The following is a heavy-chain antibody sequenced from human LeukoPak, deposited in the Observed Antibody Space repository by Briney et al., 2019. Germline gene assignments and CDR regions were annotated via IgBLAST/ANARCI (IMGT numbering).Heavy chain of an antibody. CDR3: ARHQTGSYHYYFDY. CDR2: IYYSGIT. V-gene: IGHV4-39*01. CDR1: GGSISSSSYY. D-gene: IGHD1-26*01. Sequence: PSETLSLTCTVSGGSISSSSYYWGWIRQPPGKGLEWIGRIYYSGITYYNLSLNSRVTISIDTSKNQFSLKLSSVTAADTAVYYCARHQTGSYHYYFDYWGQGTLVTVSS. J-gene: IGHJ4*02.